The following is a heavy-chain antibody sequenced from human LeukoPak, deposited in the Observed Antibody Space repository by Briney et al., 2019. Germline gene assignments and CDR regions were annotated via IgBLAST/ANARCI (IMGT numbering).Heavy chain of an antibody. CDR3: ARLRDRAAAGPIDY. V-gene: IGHV4-59*08. D-gene: IGHD6-13*01. J-gene: IGHJ4*02. CDR1: GGSISSYY. CDR2: IYYSGST. Sequence: SETLSLTCTVSGGSISSYYWSWIRQSPGRGLEWIGYIYYSGSTNYNPALKSRVTISVDTSKNQFSLKLSSVTAADTAVYCCARLRDRAAAGPIDYWGQGSLVTVSS.